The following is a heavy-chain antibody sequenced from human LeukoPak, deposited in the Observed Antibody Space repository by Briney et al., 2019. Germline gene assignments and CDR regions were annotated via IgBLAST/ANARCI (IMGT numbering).Heavy chain of an antibody. CDR3: ARGEGIAAAGQKTIPFDY. Sequence: SETLSLTCTVSGGSINSYYWSWIRQPPGKGLEWIAYIYYSGSTSYNPSLKSRVTISVDTSKNQFSLKLSSVTAADTAVYYCARGEGIAAAGQKTIPFDYWGQGTLVTVSS. D-gene: IGHD6-13*01. V-gene: IGHV4-59*12. CDR2: IYYSGST. CDR1: GGSINSYY. J-gene: IGHJ4*02.